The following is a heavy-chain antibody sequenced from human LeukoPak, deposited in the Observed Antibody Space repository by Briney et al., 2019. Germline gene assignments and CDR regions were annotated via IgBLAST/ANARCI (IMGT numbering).Heavy chain of an antibody. V-gene: IGHV3-7*01. D-gene: IGHD5-12*01. Sequence: GGSLRLSCAASGFTFSSHWMSWVRQAPGKGLEWVANIKQDGSEKYYVDSVKGRFTISRDNAKNSLYLQMNSLRAEDTAVYYCARDLYDHWGATISYFDYWGQGTLVTVSS. J-gene: IGHJ4*02. CDR1: GFTFSSHW. CDR3: ARDLYDHWGATISYFDY. CDR2: IKQDGSEK.